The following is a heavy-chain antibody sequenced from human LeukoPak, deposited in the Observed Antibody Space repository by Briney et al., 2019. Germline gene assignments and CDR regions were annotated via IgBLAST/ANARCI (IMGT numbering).Heavy chain of an antibody. CDR3: AKDRSMILEWLTDY. Sequence: PGGSLRLSCAASGLTFSSYAMSWVRQAPGKGLEWVSAISGSGGSTYYADSVKGRFTISRDNSKNTLYLQMNSLRAEDTAVYYCAKDRSMILEWLTDYWGQGTLVTVSS. V-gene: IGHV3-23*01. CDR2: ISGSGGST. J-gene: IGHJ4*02. CDR1: GLTFSSYA. D-gene: IGHD3-3*01.